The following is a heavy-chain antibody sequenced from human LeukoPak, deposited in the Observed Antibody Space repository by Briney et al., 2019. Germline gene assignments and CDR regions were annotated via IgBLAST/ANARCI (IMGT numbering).Heavy chain of an antibody. J-gene: IGHJ4*02. D-gene: IGHD6-19*01. CDR3: ARGWYSSGWYYFDY. V-gene: IGHV1-8*01. Sequence: ASVKVSCKASGYTFTSYDINWVRQATGQGLEWMGWMNPNSGNTGYAQKFQGRVTMTRNTSISTAYMELSSLRSEDTAVYYCARGWYSSGWYYFDYWGLGTLVTVSS. CDR2: MNPNSGNT. CDR1: GYTFTSYD.